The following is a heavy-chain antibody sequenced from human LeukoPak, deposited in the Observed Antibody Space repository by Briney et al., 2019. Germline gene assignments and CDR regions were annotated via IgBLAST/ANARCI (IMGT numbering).Heavy chain of an antibody. J-gene: IGHJ4*02. Sequence: SETLSLTCTVSGGSISSSSYYWGWIRQPPGKGLEWIGSIYYSGSTYYNPSLKSRVTISVDTSKNQFSLKLSSVTAADTAVYYCARDPGAMTTVTPNVSGFDYWGQGTLVTVSS. CDR2: IYYSGST. CDR3: ARDPGAMTTVTPNVSGFDY. D-gene: IGHD4-17*01. CDR1: GGSISSSSYY. V-gene: IGHV4-39*07.